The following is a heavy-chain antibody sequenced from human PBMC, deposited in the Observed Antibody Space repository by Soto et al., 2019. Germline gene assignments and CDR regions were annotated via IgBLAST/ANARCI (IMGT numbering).Heavy chain of an antibody. Sequence: SVKVSCKASGYTFTGCAMHWVRQAPGQRLEWMGRIIPILGIANYAQKFQGRVTITADKSTSTAYMELSSLRSEDTAVYYCAIDTAMAQLWGQGTLVTVSS. D-gene: IGHD5-18*01. CDR3: AIDTAMAQL. V-gene: IGHV1-69*04. CDR1: GYTFTGCA. J-gene: IGHJ4*02. CDR2: IIPILGIA.